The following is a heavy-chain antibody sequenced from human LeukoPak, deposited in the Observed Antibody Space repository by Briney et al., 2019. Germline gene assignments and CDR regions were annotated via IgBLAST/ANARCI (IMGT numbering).Heavy chain of an antibody. Sequence: GGSLRLSCAASGFTFSDYYMSWIRQAPGKGLEWISYISSSGSSIYYADSVKGRFTISRDNAKNSLYLQMNSLRAEDTAVYYSARDGEFYYDRSSYWGQGSLVTVSS. V-gene: IGHV3-11*01. J-gene: IGHJ4*02. D-gene: IGHD3-22*01. CDR2: ISSSGSSI. CDR1: GFTFSDYY. CDR3: ARDGEFYYDRSSY.